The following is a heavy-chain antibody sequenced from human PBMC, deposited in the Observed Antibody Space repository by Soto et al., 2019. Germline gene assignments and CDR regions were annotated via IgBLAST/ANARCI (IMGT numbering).Heavy chain of an antibody. CDR2: ISSSSSTI. CDR1: GFTFSSYS. V-gene: IGHV3-48*01. J-gene: IGHJ6*02. Sequence: GGSLRLSCAASGFTFSSYSMHWVRQAPGKGLEWVSYISSSSSTIYYADSVKGRFTISRDNSKSTLYLQMNSLRAEDTALYYCAKGRSYYYYYGVDVWGQGTTVTVSS. CDR3: AKGRSYYYYYGVDV.